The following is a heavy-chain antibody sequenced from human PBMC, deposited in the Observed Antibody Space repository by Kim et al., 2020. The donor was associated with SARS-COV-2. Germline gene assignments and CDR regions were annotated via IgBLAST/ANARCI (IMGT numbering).Heavy chain of an antibody. CDR1: GFTFSNAW. J-gene: IGHJ5*02. CDR2: IKSKTDGGTT. D-gene: IGHD3-10*01. CDR3: TTEFLLWFGELLPNWFDP. Sequence: GGSLRLSCAASGFTFSNAWMSWVRQAPGKGLEWVGRIKSKTDGGTTDYAAPVKGRFTISRDDSKNTLYLQMNSLKTEDTAVYYCTTEFLLWFGELLPNWFDPWGQGTLVTVSS. V-gene: IGHV3-15*01.